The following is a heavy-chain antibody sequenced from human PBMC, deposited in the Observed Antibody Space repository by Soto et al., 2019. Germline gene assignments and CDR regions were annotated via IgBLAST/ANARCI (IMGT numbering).Heavy chain of an antibody. CDR3: TRDLRYSGYPYYYGMDV. CDR2: IRSKAYGGTT. J-gene: IGHJ6*02. V-gene: IGHV3-49*03. CDR1: GFTFGDYA. Sequence: GGSLRLSCTASGFTFGDYAMSWFRQAPGKGLEWVGFIRSKAYGGTTEYAASVKGRFTISRDDSKSIAYLQMNSLKTEDTAVYYCTRDLRYSGYPYYYGMDVWGQGTTVTVSS. D-gene: IGHD5-12*01.